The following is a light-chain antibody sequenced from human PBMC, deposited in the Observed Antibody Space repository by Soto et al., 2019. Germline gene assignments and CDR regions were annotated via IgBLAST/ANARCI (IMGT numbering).Light chain of an antibody. CDR2: AAS. Sequence: IQMTQSPSSVSASVGDRVTITCRASQGINSWLAWYQQRPGKPPKLLIYAASTLQSGVPSRFSGSGSGTDFTLTISSLQPEDFATYYCQQANTFPPVTFGPGTKVEIK. CDR1: QGINSW. V-gene: IGKV1D-12*01. CDR3: QQANTFPPVT. J-gene: IGKJ3*01.